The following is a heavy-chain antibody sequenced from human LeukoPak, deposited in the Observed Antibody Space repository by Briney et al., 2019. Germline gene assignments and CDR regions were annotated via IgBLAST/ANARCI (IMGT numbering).Heavy chain of an antibody. J-gene: IGHJ6*02. CDR3: ARHPYYYYGMDV. V-gene: IGHV4-59*08. CDR2: IYYSGST. CDR1: GGPISSYY. Sequence: PSETLSLTCTVSGGPISSYYWSWIRQPPGKGLEWIGYIYYSGSTNYTPSLNRRLTISVDTSKNQFSLKLSSVTAADTAVYYCARHPYYYYGMDVWGQGTTVTVSS.